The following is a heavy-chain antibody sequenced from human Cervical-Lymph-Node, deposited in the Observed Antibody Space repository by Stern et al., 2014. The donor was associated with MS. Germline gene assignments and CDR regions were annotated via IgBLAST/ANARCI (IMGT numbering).Heavy chain of an antibody. CDR3: ARGKSKLDY. V-gene: IGHV4-34*01. CDR1: GGSFSDYH. Sequence: QVQLQQWGAGQLEPSETLSLTCAVYGGSFSDYHWTWIRQSPGKGLEWIGDGTQSGRTNYNPSLKSRVTISVDTSKKQISLKLISMTAADTAVYYCARGKSKLDYWGQGTLVTISS. CDR2: GTQSGRT. J-gene: IGHJ4*02.